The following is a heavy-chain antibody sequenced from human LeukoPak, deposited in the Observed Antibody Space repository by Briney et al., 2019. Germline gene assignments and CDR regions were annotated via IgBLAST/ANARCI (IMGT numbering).Heavy chain of an antibody. CDR2: ISGGGGST. J-gene: IGHJ5*02. D-gene: IGHD3-22*01. CDR3: AKDSTYYYDSSGYYHNWFDP. Sequence: QTGGSLRLSCAASGFTFSSYAMSWVRQAPGKGLEWVSAISGGGGSTSYADSVKGRFTIYRDNSKNSLYLQMNSLRDEETAVYYCAKDSTYYYDSSGYYHNWFDPWGQGTLVTVSS. CDR1: GFTFSSYA. V-gene: IGHV3-23*01.